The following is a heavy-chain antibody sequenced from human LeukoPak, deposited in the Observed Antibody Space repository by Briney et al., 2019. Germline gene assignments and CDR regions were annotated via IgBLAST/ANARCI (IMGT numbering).Heavy chain of an antibody. D-gene: IGHD2-15*01. Sequence: ASVKVSCKASGYTFTSYYMHWVRQAPGQGLEWMGIINPSGGSTSYAQKFQGRVTMTRDTSTSTVYMELSSLRSEDTAVYYRARDGGVGYCSGGSCPYYYYYMDVWGKGTTVTVSS. V-gene: IGHV1-46*01. J-gene: IGHJ6*03. CDR2: INPSGGST. CDR3: ARDGGVGYCSGGSCPYYYYYMDV. CDR1: GYTFTSYY.